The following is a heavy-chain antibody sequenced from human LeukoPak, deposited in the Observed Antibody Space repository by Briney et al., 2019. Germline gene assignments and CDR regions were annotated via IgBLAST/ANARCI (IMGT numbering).Heavy chain of an antibody. CDR3: ARDSSSTFRYYYYYVDV. D-gene: IGHD2-2*01. Sequence: PSETLSLTCTVSGGSISSYYWSWIRQPAGKGLEWIGRIYTSGSTNYNPSLKSRVTMSVDTSKNQFSLKLSSVTAADTAVYYCARDSSSTFRYYYYYVDVWGKGTTVTVSS. J-gene: IGHJ6*03. CDR1: GGSISSYY. CDR2: IYTSGST. V-gene: IGHV4-4*07.